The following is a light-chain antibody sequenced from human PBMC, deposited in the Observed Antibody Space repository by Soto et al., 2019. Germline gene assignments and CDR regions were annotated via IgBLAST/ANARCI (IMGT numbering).Light chain of an antibody. Sequence: VCRSRGQPINIKYTGTSRDVGGYNYVSWYQQHPGKAPKLMIFDVSNRPSGVSIRFSGSKSGNTASLTISGLQAEDEADYYCSSYRSSSTLYVFGTGTKVTVL. CDR1: SRDVGGYNY. J-gene: IGLJ1*01. CDR3: SSYRSSSTLYV. V-gene: IGLV2-14*04. CDR2: DVS.